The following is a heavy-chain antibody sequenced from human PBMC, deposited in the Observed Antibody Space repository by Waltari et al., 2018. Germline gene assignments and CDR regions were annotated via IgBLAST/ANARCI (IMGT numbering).Heavy chain of an antibody. J-gene: IGHJ4*02. CDR3: SRDLAYGDYSKGIDY. Sequence: QVQLQQSGPGLVKPSQTLSLTCAISGDSVSSHSAAWNWIRQSPSRGLEWLGKKYYRYNWINAYAVSVKSRITINPDTCKNHVSLQLNSLTPEDTAVYYCSRDLAYGDYSKGIDYWGQGTLVTVSS. CDR2: KYYRYNWIN. CDR1: GDSVSSHSAA. V-gene: IGHV6-1*01. D-gene: IGHD4-17*01.